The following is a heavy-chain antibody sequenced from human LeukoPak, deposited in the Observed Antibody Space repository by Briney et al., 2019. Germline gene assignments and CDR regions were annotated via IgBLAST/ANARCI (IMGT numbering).Heavy chain of an antibody. J-gene: IGHJ6*02. Sequence: ASVKVSCKASGYTLTDYYIHWVRQAPGQGLEWMGWMNPNSGVTNSAQSFQGRVTMTRETSISTAYMELSRLRFDDTAVYYCARVRRYYYGMDVWGQGTTVTVSS. V-gene: IGHV1-2*02. CDR2: MNPNSGVT. CDR1: GYTLTDYY. CDR3: ARVRRYYYGMDV.